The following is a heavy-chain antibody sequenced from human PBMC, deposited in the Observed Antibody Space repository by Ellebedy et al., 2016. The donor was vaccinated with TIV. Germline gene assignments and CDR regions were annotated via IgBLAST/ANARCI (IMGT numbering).Heavy chain of an antibody. J-gene: IGHJ4*02. D-gene: IGHD4-17*01. Sequence: GESLKISXAASGFTFSSYWMHWVRQAPGEGLVWVSRVNSDGSSTRYADSVEGRFTISRDNAKNTLFLQMNSLRAEDTALYYCARDGPLFGDYPDYWGQGTLVTVSS. CDR2: VNSDGSST. CDR3: ARDGPLFGDYPDY. V-gene: IGHV3-74*01. CDR1: GFTFSSYW.